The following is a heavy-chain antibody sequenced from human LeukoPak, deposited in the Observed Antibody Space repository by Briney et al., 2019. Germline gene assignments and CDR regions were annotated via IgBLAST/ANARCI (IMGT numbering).Heavy chain of an antibody. CDR1: GFTFSSYW. V-gene: IGHV3-7*03. Sequence: GGSLRLSCAASGFTFSSYWMSWVRQAPGKGLEWVANIKQDGSEKYYVDSVKGRFTISRDNAKNSLYLQMNSLRAEDTAVYYCARDHRKVRGVIDYWGQGTPVTVSS. D-gene: IGHD3-10*01. CDR3: ARDHRKVRGVIDY. J-gene: IGHJ4*02. CDR2: IKQDGSEK.